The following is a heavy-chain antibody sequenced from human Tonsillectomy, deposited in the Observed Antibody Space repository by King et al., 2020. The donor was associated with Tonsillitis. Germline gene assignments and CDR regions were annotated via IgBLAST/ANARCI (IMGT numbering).Heavy chain of an antibody. CDR2: ISGDGGST. CDR1: GFTFDDYA. CDR3: AKGLSFITLQGVIPACFNYMDV. Sequence: VQLVESGGGVVQPGGPLRLSCAASGFTFDDYAMHWVRQAPGKGLEWVSFISGDGGSTYYADFVKGRFTISRDNSKNSLYLQMNSLRTEDTALYYCAKGLSFITLQGVIPACFNYMDVWGKGTTVTISS. V-gene: IGHV3-43*02. D-gene: IGHD3-22*01. J-gene: IGHJ6*03.